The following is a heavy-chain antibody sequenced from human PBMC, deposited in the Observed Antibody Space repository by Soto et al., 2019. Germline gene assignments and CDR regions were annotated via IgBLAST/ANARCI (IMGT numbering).Heavy chain of an antibody. V-gene: IGHV4-39*01. CDR2: IYYSGST. CDR1: GGSISSSSYC. CDR3: ARVAGRVVITTFDY. J-gene: IGHJ4*02. Sequence: SETLSLTCTVSGGSISSSSYCWGWIRQPPGKGLEWIGSIYYSGSTYYNPSLKSRVTISVDTSKNQFSLKLSSVTAADTAVYYCARVAGRVVITTFDYWGQGTLVTVSS. D-gene: IGHD3-22*01.